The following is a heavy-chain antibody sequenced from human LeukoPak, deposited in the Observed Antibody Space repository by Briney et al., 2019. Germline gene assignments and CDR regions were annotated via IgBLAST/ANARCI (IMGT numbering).Heavy chain of an antibody. CDR1: GYTFTGYY. V-gene: IGHV1-69*05. CDR2: IIPIFGTA. J-gene: IGHJ4*02. CDR3: ATALRYFDWLLFDY. Sequence: ASVKVSCKASGYTFTGYYMHWVRQAPGQGLEWMGGIIPIFGTANYAQKFQGRVTITTDESTSTAYMELSSLRSEDTAVYYCATALRYFDWLLFDYWGQGTLVSVSS. D-gene: IGHD3-9*01.